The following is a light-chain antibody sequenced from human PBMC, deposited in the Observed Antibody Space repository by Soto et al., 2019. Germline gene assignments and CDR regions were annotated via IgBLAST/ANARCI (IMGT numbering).Light chain of an antibody. CDR1: ESISNY. Sequence: DIQMTQSPSSLSASVGDRVTITCRASESISNYLNWYQQTPWKAPKLLISAASSLQSGVPSRFSGSGTGTDFTLTISNLQPEDFATYYCQQSYSTPRTFGQGTKLEI. V-gene: IGKV1-39*01. CDR3: QQSYSTPRT. J-gene: IGKJ2*02. CDR2: AAS.